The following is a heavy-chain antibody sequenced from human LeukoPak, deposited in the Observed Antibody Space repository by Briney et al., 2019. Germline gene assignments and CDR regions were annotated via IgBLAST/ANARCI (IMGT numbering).Heavy chain of an antibody. Sequence: ASVKVSCKASGYTFTSYGISWVRQAPGQGLEWMGWISAYNGNTNYAQKLQGRDTMTTDTSTRTAYMELRSLRSGDTPVYYCATGREYSSSTWDNYYYMDGWGKGTTVTV. D-gene: IGHD6-6*01. J-gene: IGHJ6*03. CDR1: GYTFTSYG. V-gene: IGHV1-18*01. CDR3: ATGREYSSSTWDNYYYMDG. CDR2: ISAYNGNT.